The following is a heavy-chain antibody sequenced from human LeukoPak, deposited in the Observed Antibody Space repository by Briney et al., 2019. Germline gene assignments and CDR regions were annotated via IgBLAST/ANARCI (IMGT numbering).Heavy chain of an antibody. D-gene: IGHD2-15*01. V-gene: IGHV3-23*01. J-gene: IGHJ4*02. Sequence: PGGSLRLSCEASGFTFTSYAMNWVRQAPGKGLERVSSISRGGDSTYYADSVKGRFTISRDNSKNTVFLQMNSLRAEDTAVYYCARGRSCDYWGQGTLVTVSS. CDR3: ARGRSCDY. CDR2: ISRGGDST. CDR1: GFTFTSYA.